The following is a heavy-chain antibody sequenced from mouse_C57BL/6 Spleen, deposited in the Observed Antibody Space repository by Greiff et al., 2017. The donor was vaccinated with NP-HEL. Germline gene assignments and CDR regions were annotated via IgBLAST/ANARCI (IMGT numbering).Heavy chain of an antibody. Sequence: VQLVESGAELVRPGASVTLSCKASGYTFTDYEMHWVKQTPGHGLEWIGAIDPETGGTDYNQKFKGKATLTADKSSSTAYIALRSLTSEDSAVYCYTVIYYDNGWFADWGKGTLVTVSA. J-gene: IGHJ3*01. V-gene: IGHV1-15*01. CDR3: TVIYYDNGWFAD. CDR2: IDPETGGT. CDR1: GYTFTDYE. D-gene: IGHD2-4*01.